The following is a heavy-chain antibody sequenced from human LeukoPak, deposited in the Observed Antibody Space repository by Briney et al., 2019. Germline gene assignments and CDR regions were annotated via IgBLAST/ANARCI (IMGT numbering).Heavy chain of an antibody. D-gene: IGHD2-15*01. Sequence: SVKVSCKASGGTFSSYALSWVRQAPGQGLEWMGRIIPILDMTTYSQKFQDRVTITAYESTGTAYMELSGLRSEDTAIYYCASDNPPYCNGGTCYSHWGQGTLVTVS. V-gene: IGHV1-69*04. J-gene: IGHJ4*02. CDR2: IIPILDMT. CDR3: ASDNPPYCNGGTCYSH. CDR1: GGTFSSYA.